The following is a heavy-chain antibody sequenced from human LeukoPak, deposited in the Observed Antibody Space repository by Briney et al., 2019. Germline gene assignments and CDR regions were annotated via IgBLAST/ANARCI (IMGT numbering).Heavy chain of an antibody. CDR1: GFAFNPYT. V-gene: IGHV3-48*02. D-gene: IGHD1/OR15-1a*01. CDR3: ARGGGNKGRYFDY. Sequence: GGSLRLSCAASGFAFNPYTINWVRQAPGKGLEWVSYISGGSSTIYYADSVKGRFTISRDNAKNSLYLQMNSLTDEDTAVYYCARGGGNKGRYFDYWGQGALVTVSS. J-gene: IGHJ4*02. CDR2: ISGGSSTI.